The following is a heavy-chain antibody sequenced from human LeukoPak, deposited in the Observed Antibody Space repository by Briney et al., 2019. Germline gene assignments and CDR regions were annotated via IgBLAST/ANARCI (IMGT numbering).Heavy chain of an antibody. CDR2: ISGSGGST. D-gene: IGHD2-15*01. Sequence: GGSLRLSCAASGFTFSSDAMSWVRQAPGKGLEWVSAISGSGGSTYYADSVKGRFTISRDNSKNTLYLQMNSLRAEDTAVYYCAKDPLDRYCSGGSCYATYFDYWGQGTLVTVSS. J-gene: IGHJ4*02. V-gene: IGHV3-23*01. CDR1: GFTFSSDA. CDR3: AKDPLDRYCSGGSCYATYFDY.